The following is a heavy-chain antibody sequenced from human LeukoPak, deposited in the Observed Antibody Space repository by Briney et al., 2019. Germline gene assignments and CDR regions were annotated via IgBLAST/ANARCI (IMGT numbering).Heavy chain of an antibody. Sequence: GGSLRLSCAASVFTFSSYAMSWVRQAPGKGLEWVSAISGSGGSTYYADSVKGRFTISRDNSKNTLYLQMNSLRAEDTAVYYCATTSCSGGSCYLRYYYYGMDVWGQGTTVTVSS. CDR1: VFTFSSYA. V-gene: IGHV3-23*01. D-gene: IGHD2-15*01. J-gene: IGHJ6*02. CDR3: ATTSCSGGSCYLRYYYYGMDV. CDR2: ISGSGGST.